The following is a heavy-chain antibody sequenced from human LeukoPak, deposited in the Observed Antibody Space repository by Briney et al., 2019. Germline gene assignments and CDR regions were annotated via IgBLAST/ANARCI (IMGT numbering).Heavy chain of an antibody. CDR2: IYHSGST. V-gene: IGHV4-30-2*02. D-gene: IGHD3-22*01. Sequence: SETLSLTCAVSGGSISSGGYSWSWIRQPPGKGLEWIGYIYHSGSTYYNPSLKSRVTISSDTSKTQFTLKLTSVTAADTAVYFCARLPSGYRFDSWGQGTLVTVSS. CDR1: GGSISSGGYS. J-gene: IGHJ4*02. CDR3: ARLPSGYRFDS.